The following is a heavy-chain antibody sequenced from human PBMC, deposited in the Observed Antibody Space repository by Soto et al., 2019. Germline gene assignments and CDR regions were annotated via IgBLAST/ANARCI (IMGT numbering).Heavy chain of an antibody. Sequence: GGSLRLSCAASGFTFSSYAMHWVRQAPGKGLEWVAVISYDGSNKYYADSVKGRFTISRDNSKNTLYLQMNSLRAEHTAVYYCARAVSGYPDYWGQGTLVTVSS. D-gene: IGHD3-3*01. V-gene: IGHV3-30-3*01. CDR2: ISYDGSNK. J-gene: IGHJ4*02. CDR1: GFTFSSYA. CDR3: ARAVSGYPDY.